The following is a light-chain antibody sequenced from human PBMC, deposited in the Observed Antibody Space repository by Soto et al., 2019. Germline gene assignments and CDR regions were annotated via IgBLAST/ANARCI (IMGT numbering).Light chain of an antibody. V-gene: IGLV1-40*01. CDR1: SSNSGAGYD. CDR2: GNS. CDR3: QSYDSSLSVHVV. Sequence: QSVLTQLPSVSGAPGQRVTISCTGSSSNSGAGYDVHWYQQLPGTAPKLLIYGNSNRPSGVPDRFSGSKSGTSASLAITGLQAEDEADYYCQSYDSSLSVHVVFGGGTKLTVL. J-gene: IGLJ2*01.